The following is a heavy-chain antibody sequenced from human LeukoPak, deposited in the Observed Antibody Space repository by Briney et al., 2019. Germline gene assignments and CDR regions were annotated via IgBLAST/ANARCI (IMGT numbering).Heavy chain of an antibody. CDR1: GYTFTGYY. D-gene: IGHD6-19*01. CDR2: INPNSGGT. J-gene: IGHJ3*02. CDR3: ARPLIAVAGTGDAFDI. Sequence: ASVKVSCKASGYTFTGYYMHWVRQAPGQGLEWMGWINPNSGGTNYAQKFQGRVTMTRGTSISTAYMELSRLRSDDTAVYYCARPLIAVAGTGDAFDIWGQGTMVTVSS. V-gene: IGHV1-2*02.